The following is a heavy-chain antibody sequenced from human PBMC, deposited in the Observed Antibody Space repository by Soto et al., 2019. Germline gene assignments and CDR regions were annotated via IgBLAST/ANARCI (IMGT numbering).Heavy chain of an antibody. V-gene: IGHV3-30*18. J-gene: IGHJ4*02. CDR1: GFTFSSYG. Sequence: GGSLRLSCAASGFTFSSYGMHWVRQAPGKGLEWVAVISYDGSNKYYADSVKGRFTISRDNSKNTLYLQMNSLRAEDTAVYYCAKDSPPYDSSRPAIDYWGQGTLVTVS. D-gene: IGHD3-22*01. CDR3: AKDSPPYDSSRPAIDY. CDR2: ISYDGSNK.